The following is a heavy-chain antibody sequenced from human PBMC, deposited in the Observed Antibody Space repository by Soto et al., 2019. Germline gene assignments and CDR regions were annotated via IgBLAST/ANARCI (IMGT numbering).Heavy chain of an antibody. CDR1: GFTFSSYW. CDR3: ARVGIGVYHFDY. CDR2: INSDGSTT. J-gene: IGHJ4*02. D-gene: IGHD3-16*01. Sequence: EVQLVESGGGLVQPGGSLRLSCAASGFTFSSYWMHWVRQAPGKGLVWVSRINSDGSTTSYADSVKGRFTISRDNAKNTLYLQMNSLRAVDTAVYYCARVGIGVYHFDYWGQGTLVTVSS. V-gene: IGHV3-74*01.